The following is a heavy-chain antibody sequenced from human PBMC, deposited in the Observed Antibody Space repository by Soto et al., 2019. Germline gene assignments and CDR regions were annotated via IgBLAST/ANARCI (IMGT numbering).Heavy chain of an antibody. Sequence: GGSLRLSCAASGFNFNNFGMNWFRQAPGKGLEWVSSIRTSSTYIYYAESVKGRFTISRDNAKKSLYLEMNRLGVEDTAVYYCARDRAPFCGGDCGLVDVWGQGTTVTVSS. CDR3: ARDRAPFCGGDCGLVDV. D-gene: IGHD2-21*02. CDR2: IRTSSTYI. V-gene: IGHV3-21*01. J-gene: IGHJ6*02. CDR1: GFNFNNFG.